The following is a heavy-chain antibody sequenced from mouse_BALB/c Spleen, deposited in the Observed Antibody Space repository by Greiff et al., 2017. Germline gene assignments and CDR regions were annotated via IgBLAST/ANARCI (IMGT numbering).Heavy chain of an antibody. CDR1: GYSITSDYA. J-gene: IGHJ4*01. CDR2: ISYDGSN. V-gene: IGHV3-6*02. CDR3: ARDGYYDYAMDY. D-gene: IGHD2-3*01. Sequence: EVKLLESGPGLVKPSQSLSLTCTVTGYSITSDYAWNWIRQFPGNKLEWMGYISYDGSNNYNPSLKNRISITRDTSKNQFFLKLNSVTTEDTATYYCARDGYYDYAMDYWGQGTSVTVSS.